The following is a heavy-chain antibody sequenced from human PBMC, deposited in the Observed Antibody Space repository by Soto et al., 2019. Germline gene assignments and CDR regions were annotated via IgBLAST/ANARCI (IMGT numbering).Heavy chain of an antibody. D-gene: IGHD2-15*01. CDR2: ISYDGSNK. CDR1: GFTFSSYA. J-gene: IGHJ4*02. V-gene: IGHV3-30-3*01. Sequence: GGSLRLSCAASGFTFSSYAMHWVRQAPGKGLEWVAVISYDGSNKYYADSVKGRFTISRDNSKNTLYLQMNSLRAEDTAVYYCARDESDIVVVVAASRSGAFDYWGQGTLVTVSS. CDR3: ARDESDIVVVVAASRSGAFDY.